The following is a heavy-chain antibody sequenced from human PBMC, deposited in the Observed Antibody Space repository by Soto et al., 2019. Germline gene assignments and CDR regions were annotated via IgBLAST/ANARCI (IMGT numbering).Heavy chain of an antibody. J-gene: IGHJ4*02. Sequence: PSETLSLTCTVSGGSISSYYWSWIRQPPGMGLEWIGYIYYSGSTNYNPSLKSRVTISVDTSKNQFSLKLSSVTAADTAVHYCARGDGYNYDYWGQGTLVTLSS. CDR2: IYYSGST. CDR3: ARGDGYNYDY. CDR1: GGSISSYY. D-gene: IGHD5-12*01. V-gene: IGHV4-59*01.